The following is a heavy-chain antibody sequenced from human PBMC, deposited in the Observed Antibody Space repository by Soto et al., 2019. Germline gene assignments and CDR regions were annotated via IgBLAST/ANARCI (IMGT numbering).Heavy chain of an antibody. CDR2: ISGSGGST. D-gene: IGHD2-15*01. J-gene: IGHJ4*02. CDR3: ASKLTYGGSSDY. CDR1: GFTFSSYG. V-gene: IGHV3-23*01. Sequence: PGGSLRLSCAASGFTFSSYGMSWVRQAPGKGLEWVSTISGSGGSTYYADSVKGRFTISRDNSKNTLYLQMNSLRAEDTAVYYCASKLTYGGSSDYWGQGTLVTVSS.